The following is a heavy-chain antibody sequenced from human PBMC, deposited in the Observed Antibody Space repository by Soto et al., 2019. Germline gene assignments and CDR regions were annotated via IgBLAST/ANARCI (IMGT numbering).Heavy chain of an antibody. Sequence: ESGGGLVKPGGSLRLSCAASGFTFSNAWMSWVRQAPGKGLEWVGRIKSKTDGGTTDYAAPVKGRFTISRDDSKNTLYLQMNSLKTEDTAVYYCTSTAELGIAGFDYWGQGTLVTVSS. J-gene: IGHJ4*02. D-gene: IGHD7-27*01. V-gene: IGHV3-15*01. CDR3: TSTAELGIAGFDY. CDR1: GFTFSNAW. CDR2: IKSKTDGGTT.